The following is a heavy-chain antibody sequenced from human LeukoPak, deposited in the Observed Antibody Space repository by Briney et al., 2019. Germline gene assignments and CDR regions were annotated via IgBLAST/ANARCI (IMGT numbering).Heavy chain of an antibody. D-gene: IGHD3-10*01. Sequence: ASVKVSCKASGYTFTSYYMHWVRQAPGQGLEWMGIINPSGGSTSYEQKFQGRVTMTRDTSTSTVYMELSSLRSEDTAVYYCARGGLVLLWFGELGIDWFDPWGQGTLVTVSS. CDR3: ARGGLVLLWFGELGIDWFDP. CDR1: GYTFTSYY. V-gene: IGHV1-46*01. CDR2: INPSGGST. J-gene: IGHJ5*02.